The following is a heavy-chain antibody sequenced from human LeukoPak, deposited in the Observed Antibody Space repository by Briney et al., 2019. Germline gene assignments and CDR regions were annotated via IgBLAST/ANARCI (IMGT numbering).Heavy chain of an antibody. J-gene: IGHJ5*02. CDR3: ARDPLPPNIVVVPAATRNWFDP. V-gene: IGHV1-18*01. Sequence: ASVKVSCKASGYTFTSYGISWVRQAPGQGLEWMGWISAYNGNTNYAQKLQGRVTMTTDTSTSTAYMELRSPRSDDTAVYYCARDPLPPNIVVVPAATRNWFDPWGQGTLVTVSS. CDR2: ISAYNGNT. CDR1: GYTFTSYG. D-gene: IGHD2-2*01.